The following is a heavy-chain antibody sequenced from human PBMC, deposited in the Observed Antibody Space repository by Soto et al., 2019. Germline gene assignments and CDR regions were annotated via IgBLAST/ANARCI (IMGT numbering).Heavy chain of an antibody. D-gene: IGHD1-1*01. CDR2: ISPYNGTT. J-gene: IGHJ6*02. CDR3: ARDGERDTGLNFYYYLHGMDA. CDR1: GYTFTTYG. V-gene: IGHV1-18*04. Sequence: AASVKVSCKASGYTFTTYGISWVRQAPGQGLEWMGWISPYNGTTKYAEKFQGEMTMTTDTATSTAYMDLRSLRSDDTAVYYFARDGERDTGLNFYYYLHGMDAWGQGTRVTVSS.